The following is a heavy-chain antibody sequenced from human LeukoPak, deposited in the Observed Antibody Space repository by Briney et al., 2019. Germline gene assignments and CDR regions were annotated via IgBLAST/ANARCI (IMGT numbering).Heavy chain of an antibody. CDR2: ISSSSGFT. J-gene: IGHJ4*02. D-gene: IGHD3-16*01. CDR1: GXTFSDYY. CDR3: ARGSPPGD. V-gene: IGHV3-11*05. Sequence: GGSLRLSWAASGXTFSDYYMTWIRRAPGKGLEWVSYISSSSGFTKYADSVRGRFTISRDNAKNSLYLQMNTLRVDDTAVYYCARGSPPGDWGQGTLVTVSS.